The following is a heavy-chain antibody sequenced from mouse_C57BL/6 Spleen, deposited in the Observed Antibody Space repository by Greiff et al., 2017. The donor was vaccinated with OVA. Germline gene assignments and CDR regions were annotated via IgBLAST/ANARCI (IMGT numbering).Heavy chain of an antibody. CDR3: ARRATVVPGDFDV. CDR1: GFTFSDYG. D-gene: IGHD1-1*01. V-gene: IGHV5-17*01. J-gene: IGHJ1*03. Sequence: EVKVVESGGGLVKPGGSLKLSCAASGFTFSDYGMHWVRQAPEKGLEWVAYISSGSSTIYYADTVKGRFTISRDNAKNTLFLQMTSLRSEDTAMYYCARRATVVPGDFDVWGTGTTVTVSS. CDR2: ISSGSSTI.